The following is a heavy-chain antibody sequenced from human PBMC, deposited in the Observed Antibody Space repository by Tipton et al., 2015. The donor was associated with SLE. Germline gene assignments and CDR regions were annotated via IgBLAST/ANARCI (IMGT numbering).Heavy chain of an antibody. D-gene: IGHD2-15*01. CDR3: AGGYCSGGSCSYWYFDL. CDR1: GGSISSGGYS. J-gene: IGHJ2*01. CDR2: IYHSGST. V-gene: IGHV4-30-2*01. Sequence: TLSLTCAVSGGSISSGGYSWSWIRQPPGKGLEWIGYIYHSGSTYYNPSLKSRVTISVDRSKNQFSLKLSSVTAADTAVYYCAGGYCSGGSCSYWYFDLWGRGTLVTVSS.